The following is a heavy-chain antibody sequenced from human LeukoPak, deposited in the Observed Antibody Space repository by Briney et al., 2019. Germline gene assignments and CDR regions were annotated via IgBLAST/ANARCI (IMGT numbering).Heavy chain of an antibody. J-gene: IGHJ4*02. D-gene: IGHD6-13*01. CDR2: ISYDGSNK. V-gene: IGHV3-30*04. CDR1: GFTFRSYA. Sequence: GGSLRLSCAASGFTFRSYAMHWVRQAPGKGLEGVAVISYDGSNKYYADSVKGRFTISRDNSKNTLYLQMNSLRAEDTAAYYCARDLGSSSSGGDYWGQGTLVSASS. CDR3: ARDLGSSSSGGDY.